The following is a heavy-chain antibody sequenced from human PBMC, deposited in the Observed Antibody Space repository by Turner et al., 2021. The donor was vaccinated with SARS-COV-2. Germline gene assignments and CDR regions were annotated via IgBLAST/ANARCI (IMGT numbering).Heavy chain of an antibody. V-gene: IGHV3-15*01. CDR1: GFSFSDAW. Sequence: EVQLVESGGDLVKPGGSLTLSCAASGFSFSDAWMSWVRQAPGKGLEWVGRIKTNTDGGTADYGAPVRGRFSISRDDARRTLSLQMNSLKIEDTAVYYCITEFPYEAYFDHWGQGTLVTVSS. D-gene: IGHD5-12*01. J-gene: IGHJ4*02. CDR2: IKTNTDGGTA. CDR3: ITEFPYEAYFDH.